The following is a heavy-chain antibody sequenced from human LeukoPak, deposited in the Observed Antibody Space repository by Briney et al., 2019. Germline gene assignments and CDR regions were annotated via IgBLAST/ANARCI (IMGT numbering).Heavy chain of an antibody. CDR2: ISTSSSYI. J-gene: IGHJ1*01. Sequence: GGSLRLSCVASGFTFSNYGMDWVRQAPGKGLEWVASISTSSSYIFYANSVKGRFTISRHNPKKSMYLQINSLRAEDTAVYFCVRNRYGYGSGGYSPEHFHHWGQGTLVTVSS. CDR3: VRNRYGYGSGGYSPEHFHH. D-gene: IGHD2-15*01. CDR1: GFTFSNYG. V-gene: IGHV3-21*01.